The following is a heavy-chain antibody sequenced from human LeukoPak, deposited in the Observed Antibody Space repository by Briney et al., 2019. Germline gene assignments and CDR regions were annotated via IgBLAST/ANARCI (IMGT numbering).Heavy chain of an antibody. D-gene: IGHD3-16*02. J-gene: IGHJ4*02. CDR3: AKYYVWGSYRPYYFDY. V-gene: IGHV3-23*01. CDR1: GFTFSSYA. CDR2: ISGSGGST. Sequence: GGSLRLSCAASGFTFSSYAMSWVRQAPGKWLEWVSAISGSGGSTYYADSVKGRFTISRDNSKNTLYLQMNSLRAEDTAVYYCAKYYVWGSYRPYYFDYWGQGTLVTVSS.